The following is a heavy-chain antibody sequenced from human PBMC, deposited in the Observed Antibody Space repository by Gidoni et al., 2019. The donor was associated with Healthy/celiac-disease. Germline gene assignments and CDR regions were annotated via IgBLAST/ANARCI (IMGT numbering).Heavy chain of an antibody. V-gene: IGHV3-48*01. D-gene: IGHD5-12*01. CDR1: GFTFSSYS. J-gene: IGHJ4*02. CDR2: ISSSSSTI. Sequence: EVQLVESGGGLVQPGGSLRLSCAASGFTFSSYSMNWVRQAPGKGLEWVSYISSSSSTIYYADSVKGRFTISRDNAKNSLYLQMNSLRAEDTAVYYCARDRDRRWLPLRAPFDYWGQGTLVTVSS. CDR3: ARDRDRRWLPLRAPFDY.